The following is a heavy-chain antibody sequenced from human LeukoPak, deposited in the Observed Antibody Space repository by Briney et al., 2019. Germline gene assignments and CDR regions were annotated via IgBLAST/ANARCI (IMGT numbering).Heavy chain of an antibody. J-gene: IGHJ4*02. Sequence: GGSLRLSCAASGFTLRHFAMTWVRQAPGKGLEWVSSIASDGDTFYAGSVKGRFTISRDISTNTLHLQMNSLRADDTAIYFCANEAHRHLDLHNWGQGTLVTVST. CDR2: IASDGDT. CDR1: GFTLRHFA. CDR3: ANEAHRHLDLHN. V-gene: IGHV3-23*01.